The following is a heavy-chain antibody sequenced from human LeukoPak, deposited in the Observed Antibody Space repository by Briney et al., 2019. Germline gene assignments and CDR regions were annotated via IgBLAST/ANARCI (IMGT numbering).Heavy chain of an antibody. Sequence: PSQTLSLTCTVSGGSISSGGYYWSWIRQHPGKGLEWIGYIYYSGSTYYNSSLKSRVTISVDTSKNQFSLKLSSVTAADTAVYYCARAGNRFLEWLVPRPYYYGMDVWGQGTTVTVSS. D-gene: IGHD3-3*01. CDR2: IYYSGST. CDR1: GGSISSGGYY. CDR3: ARAGNRFLEWLVPRPYYYGMDV. V-gene: IGHV4-31*03. J-gene: IGHJ6*02.